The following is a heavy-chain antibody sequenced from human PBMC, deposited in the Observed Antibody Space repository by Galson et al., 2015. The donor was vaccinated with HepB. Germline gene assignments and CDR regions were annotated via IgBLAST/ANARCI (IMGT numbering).Heavy chain of an antibody. CDR3: ARGGIYSYGKVANYYYYGMDV. J-gene: IGHJ6*02. V-gene: IGHV3-74*01. D-gene: IGHD5-18*01. CDR1: GFTVSSYW. CDR2: INSDGSST. Sequence: SLRLAGAASGFTVSSYWMHWVRQAPGKGLVWVSRINSDGSSTSYADYVKGRFTISRDNAKNTLYLQMNSLRAEDTAVYYCARGGIYSYGKVANYYYYGMDVWGQGTTVTVSS.